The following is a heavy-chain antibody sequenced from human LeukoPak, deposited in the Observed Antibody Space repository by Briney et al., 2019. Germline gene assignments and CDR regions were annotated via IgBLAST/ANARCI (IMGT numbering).Heavy chain of an antibody. CDR2: ISYDGSHK. Sequence: GGSLRLSCAASGFIFSSYSMHWVRQAPGKGLEWVALISYDGSHKYYADSVKGRFTISRDNAKNTLYLQMNSLRAEDTAVYYCARGGYDSSGAPSFDPWGQGTLVTVSS. CDR3: ARGGYDSSGAPSFDP. D-gene: IGHD3-22*01. CDR1: GFIFSSYS. J-gene: IGHJ5*02. V-gene: IGHV3-30*04.